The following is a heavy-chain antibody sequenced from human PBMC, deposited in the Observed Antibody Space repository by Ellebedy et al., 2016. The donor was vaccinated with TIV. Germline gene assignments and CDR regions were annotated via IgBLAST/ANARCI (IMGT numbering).Heavy chain of an antibody. J-gene: IGHJ4*02. CDR3: ARYYDSSGYIDY. CDR2: IYYSGST. V-gene: IGHV4-39*07. Sequence: SETLSLTCTVSGGSISSSSYYWGWIRQPPGKGLEWIGSIYYSGSTYYNPSLKSRVTISVDTSKNQFSLKLSSVTAADTALYYCARYYDSSGYIDYWGQGTLVTVSS. CDR1: GGSISSSSYY. D-gene: IGHD3-22*01.